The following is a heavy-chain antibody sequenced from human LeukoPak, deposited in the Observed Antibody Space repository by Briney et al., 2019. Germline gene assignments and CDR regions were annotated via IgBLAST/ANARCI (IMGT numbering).Heavy chain of an antibody. Sequence: GGSLRVSCAASGFIFNDSWMSWVRQAPGKGLEWVANIRHDGSEKYYLDSVRGRFTISRDNAKNAAYLQMNNLRGEDTAVYYCATGANLFQYWGQGTLVTVSS. CDR3: ATGANLFQY. J-gene: IGHJ4*02. V-gene: IGHV3-7*01. D-gene: IGHD4/OR15-4a*01. CDR1: GFIFNDSW. CDR2: IRHDGSEK.